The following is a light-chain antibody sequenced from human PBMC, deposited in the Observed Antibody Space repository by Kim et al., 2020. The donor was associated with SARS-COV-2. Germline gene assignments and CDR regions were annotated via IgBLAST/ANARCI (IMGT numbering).Light chain of an antibody. J-gene: IGKJ2*01. CDR3: QQYYDYST. CDR1: QSISSW. CDR2: DAS. V-gene: IGKV1-5*01. Sequence: LSASVGDRVTITCRARQSISSWLAWYQQKPGKAPKLLIYDASSLESGVPSRFSGSGSGTEFTLTISSLQPDDFAAYYCQQYYDYSTFGQGTKLEI.